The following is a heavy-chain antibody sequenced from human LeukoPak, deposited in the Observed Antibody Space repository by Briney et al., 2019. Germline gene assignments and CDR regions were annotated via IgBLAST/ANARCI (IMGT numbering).Heavy chain of an antibody. V-gene: IGHV1-69*05. D-gene: IGHD3-3*01. J-gene: IGHJ4*02. CDR3: ARHRSRMEWSLFDY. CDR2: IIPILGTA. CDR1: GGTFSSYA. Sequence: SVKVSCKASGGTFSSYAISWVRQAPGQELEWMGGIIPILGTANYAQKFQGRVTITTDESTSTAYMELSSLRSEDTAVYYCARHRSRMEWSLFDYWGQGTLVTVSS.